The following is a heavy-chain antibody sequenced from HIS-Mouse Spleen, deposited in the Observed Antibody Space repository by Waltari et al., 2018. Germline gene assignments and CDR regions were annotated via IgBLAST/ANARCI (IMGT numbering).Heavy chain of an antibody. CDR3: ATNQARLGSVYYFDY. V-gene: IGHV4-39*07. Sequence: QLQLQESGPGLVKPSETLSLTCTVSGGSISSSIYYWGWIRQPPGKGLEWIGSIYYSGGTYYNPSLKSRVTISVDTSKNQFSLKLSSVTAADTAVYYCATNQARLGSVYYFDYWGQGTLVTVSS. J-gene: IGHJ4*02. CDR2: IYYSGGT. D-gene: IGHD3-9*01. CDR1: GGSISSSIYY.